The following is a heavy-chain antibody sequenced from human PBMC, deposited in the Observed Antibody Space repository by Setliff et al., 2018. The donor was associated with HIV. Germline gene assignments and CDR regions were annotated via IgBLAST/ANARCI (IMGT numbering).Heavy chain of an antibody. CDR1: GGSMNSSSYY. J-gene: IGHJ4*02. D-gene: IGHD5-18*01. V-gene: IGHV4-39*07. Sequence: PSETLSLTCTVSGGSMNSSSYYWVWIRQPPGKGLEWLGSIYYSGKTYDNPSLKSRVTISVDTSKNQFSLKLSSVTAADTAVYYCASGYNYAYSDYWGQGTLVTVSS. CDR2: IYYSGKT. CDR3: ASGYNYAYSDY.